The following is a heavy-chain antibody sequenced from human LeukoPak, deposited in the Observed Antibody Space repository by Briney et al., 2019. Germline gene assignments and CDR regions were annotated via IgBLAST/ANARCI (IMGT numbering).Heavy chain of an antibody. CDR3: ASWLRGVIGAFDI. CDR2: INPSGGST. V-gene: IGHV1-46*01. CDR1: GYTFTGYY. J-gene: IGHJ3*02. Sequence: AASVKVSCKASGYTFTGYYMHWVRQAPGQGLEWMGIINPSGGSTSYAQKFQGRVTMTRDMSTSTVYMELSSLRSEDTAVYYCASWLRGVIGAFDIWGQGTMVTVSS. D-gene: IGHD3-10*01.